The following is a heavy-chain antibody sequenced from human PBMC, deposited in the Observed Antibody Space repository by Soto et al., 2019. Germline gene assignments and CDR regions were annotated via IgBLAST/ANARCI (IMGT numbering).Heavy chain of an antibody. D-gene: IGHD3-16*01. CDR2: ISHTGST. J-gene: IGHJ5*02. V-gene: IGHV4-30-2*01. CDR3: ARAVAPYLGTWFDP. CDR1: GGSISSGNSYS. Sequence: QLQLQESGSGLVKPSQTLSLTCAVSGGSISSGNSYSWSWIRQPPGKGLEWIGSISHTGSTSYNPSLKGRVTKSVDKSKNPFSLKLSSVTAADMAVYYCARAVAPYLGTWFDPWGQGTLVIVSS.